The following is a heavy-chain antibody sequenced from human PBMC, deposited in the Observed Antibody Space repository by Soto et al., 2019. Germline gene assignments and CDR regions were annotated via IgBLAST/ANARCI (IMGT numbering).Heavy chain of an antibody. V-gene: IGHV3-23*01. Sequence: EVQLLESGGGLVQPGGSLRLSCAASGFTFSDYAMSWVRQGPGKGLEWVSTISGSGGRTFYADSVKGRCTISRDNSKNTLSLQMNSLRAEDTAVYYCAKRAQIYDPGYYCDFCGQGTPVTVSS. CDR1: GFTFSDYA. CDR3: AKRAQIYDPGYYCDF. D-gene: IGHD5-12*01. J-gene: IGHJ4*02. CDR2: ISGSGGRT.